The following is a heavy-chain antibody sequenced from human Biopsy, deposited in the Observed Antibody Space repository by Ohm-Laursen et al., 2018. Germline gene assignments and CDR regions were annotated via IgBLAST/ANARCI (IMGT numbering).Heavy chain of an antibody. CDR2: ISPYFGNT. CDR3: VREGLDCAGGTCYSGPLDL. J-gene: IGHJ4*03. Sequence: GASVKVSCKASGYSFTSYGMNWVRQDPGQGLEWVGWISPYFGNTNSTQKLQARVTLSTETSTDTAYMELRSLRYDDTAIYYCVREGLDCAGGTCYSGPLDLWGQGTLITVSS. V-gene: IGHV1-18*01. CDR1: GYSFTSYG. D-gene: IGHD2-15*01.